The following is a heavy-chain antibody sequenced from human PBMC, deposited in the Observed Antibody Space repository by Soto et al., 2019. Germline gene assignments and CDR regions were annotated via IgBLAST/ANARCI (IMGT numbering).Heavy chain of an antibody. CDR2: IIPISETT. CDR3: ARSQGSSTSLEIYYYYYYGMDV. V-gene: IGHV1-69*01. CDR1: GGTFSSYA. D-gene: IGHD2-2*01. J-gene: IGHJ6*02. Sequence: QVQLVQSGAEVKKPGSSVKVSCKASGGTFSSYAISWVRQAPGQGLEWMGGIIPISETTNYAQKFQGRVTITADESKSTAYMELSSLRSEDTAGYYCARSQGSSTSLEIYYYYYYGMDVWGQGTTVTVYS.